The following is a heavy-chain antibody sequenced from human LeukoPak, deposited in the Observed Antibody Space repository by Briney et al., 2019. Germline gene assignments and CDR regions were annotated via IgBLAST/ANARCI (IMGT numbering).Heavy chain of an antibody. J-gene: IGHJ3*02. D-gene: IGHD1-26*01. CDR2: IGTAGDT. CDR1: GFTFSSYD. V-gene: IGHV3-13*01. CDR3: ARAGRSKEAFDI. Sequence: GGSLRLSCAASGFTFSSYDMHWVRQATGKGLEWVSAIGTAGDTYYPGSVKGRFTISRENAKNSLYLQMNSLRAGDTAVYYCARAGRSKEAFDIWGQGTMVTVSS.